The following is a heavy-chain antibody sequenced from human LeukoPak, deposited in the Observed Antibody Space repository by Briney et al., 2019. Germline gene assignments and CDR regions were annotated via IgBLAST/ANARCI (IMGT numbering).Heavy chain of an antibody. Sequence: GGSLRLSCAASGFTFSGYCMNWVRQAPGKGLEWASSISSSSSYIYYADSVKGRFTISRDNAKNSLYLQMNSLRAEDTAVYYCARTVRSQFDYWGQGTLVTVSS. CDR2: ISSSSSYI. CDR1: GFTFSGYC. D-gene: IGHD4-17*01. V-gene: IGHV3-21*01. J-gene: IGHJ4*02. CDR3: ARTVRSQFDY.